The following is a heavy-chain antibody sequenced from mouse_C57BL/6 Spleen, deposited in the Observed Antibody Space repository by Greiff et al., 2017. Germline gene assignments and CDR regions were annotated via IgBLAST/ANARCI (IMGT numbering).Heavy chain of an antibody. Sequence: EVKVVESGPELVKPGASVKISCKASGYSFTDYNMNWVKQSNGKSLEWIGVINPNYGTTSYNQKFKGKATLTVDQSSSTAYMQLNSLTSEDSAVYYCAQTAQAYYFDYWGQGTTLTVSS. CDR2: INPNYGTT. CDR3: AQTAQAYYFDY. D-gene: IGHD3-2*02. J-gene: IGHJ2*01. CDR1: GYSFTDYN. V-gene: IGHV1-39*01.